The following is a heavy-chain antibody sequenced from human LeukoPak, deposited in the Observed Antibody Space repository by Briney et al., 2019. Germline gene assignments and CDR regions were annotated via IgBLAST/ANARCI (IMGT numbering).Heavy chain of an antibody. V-gene: IGHV1-18*01. CDR2: ISAYHGNT. CDR1: GYTFTSYG. D-gene: IGHD6-6*01. J-gene: IGHJ4*02. Sequence: ASVKVSCKASGYTFTSYGISWVRQAPGQGLEWMGLISAYHGNTNYAQKLQGRVTMTRDASISTAYMELSSLTSEDTAVYFCARGVEARTDYWGQGTLVTVSS. CDR3: ARGVEARTDY.